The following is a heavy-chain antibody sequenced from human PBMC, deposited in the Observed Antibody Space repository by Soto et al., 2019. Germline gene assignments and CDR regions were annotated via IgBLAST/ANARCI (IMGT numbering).Heavy chain of an antibody. CDR3: ARDAIVVVTAAISRNWFDP. J-gene: IGHJ5*02. CDR2: IIPIFGTA. Sequence: SVKVSCKASGGTFSSYAISWVRQAPGQGLEWMGGIIPIFGTANYAQKFQGRVTLTADKSTSTAYMELSSLRSEDTAVYYCARDAIVVVTAAISRNWFDPWGQGTMVTVCS. V-gene: IGHV1-69*06. CDR1: GGTFSSYA. D-gene: IGHD2-2*01.